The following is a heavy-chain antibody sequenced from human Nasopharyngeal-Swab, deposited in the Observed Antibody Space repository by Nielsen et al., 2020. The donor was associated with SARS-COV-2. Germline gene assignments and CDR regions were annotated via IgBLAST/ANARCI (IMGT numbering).Heavy chain of an antibody. CDR3: ARDFWATVVNPVGY. CDR1: GFTFSDYY. V-gene: IGHV3-11*01. D-gene: IGHD4-23*01. CDR2: ISSSGSTI. Sequence: GGSLRLSCAASGFTFSDYYMSWIRQAPGKGLERVSYISSSGSTIYYADSVKGRFTISRDNAKNSLYLQMNSLRAEDTAVYYCARDFWATVVNPVGYWGQGTLVTVSS. J-gene: IGHJ4*02.